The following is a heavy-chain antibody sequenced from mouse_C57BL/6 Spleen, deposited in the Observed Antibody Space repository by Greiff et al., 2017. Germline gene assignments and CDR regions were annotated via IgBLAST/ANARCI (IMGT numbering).Heavy chain of an antibody. D-gene: IGHD2-3*01. CDR1: GYTFTSYW. Sequence: QVHVKQSGAELAKPGASVKLSCKASGYTFTSYWMHWVKQRPGQGLEWIGYINPSSGYTKYNQKFKDKATLTADKSSSTAYMQLSSLTYEDSAVYYCARSRDGYSSFDYWGQGTTLTVSS. CDR2: INPSSGYT. J-gene: IGHJ2*01. V-gene: IGHV1-7*01. CDR3: ARSRDGYSSFDY.